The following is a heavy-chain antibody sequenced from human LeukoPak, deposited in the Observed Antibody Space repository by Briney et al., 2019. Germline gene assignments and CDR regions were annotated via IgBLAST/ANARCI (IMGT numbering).Heavy chain of an antibody. CDR1: GGSISSNGYY. CDR2: FYYTGST. D-gene: IGHD1-14*01. J-gene: IGHJ4*02. Sequence: SETLSLTCTVSGGSISSNGYYWGWIRQPPGKGLEWIGSFYYTGSTFYSPSLKSRVTISVDTSKNQFSLKLSSVTAADTAVYYCVRHSFINGYFDYWGQGTLVTVSS. V-gene: IGHV4-39*01. CDR3: VRHSFINGYFDY.